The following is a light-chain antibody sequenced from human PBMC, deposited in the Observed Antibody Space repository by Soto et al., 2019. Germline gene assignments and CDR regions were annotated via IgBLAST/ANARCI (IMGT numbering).Light chain of an antibody. Sequence: QSALTQPPSASGSPGQSVTISCTGTSSDVGGYNYVSWYQQHPGKAPKLMIYEVTKRPSGVPDRFSGSKSRNTASLTVSGLQAEAEADYYCSSYAGSTLYVFGTGTKLTVL. J-gene: IGLJ1*01. CDR3: SSYAGSTLYV. CDR1: SSDVGGYNY. V-gene: IGLV2-8*01. CDR2: EVT.